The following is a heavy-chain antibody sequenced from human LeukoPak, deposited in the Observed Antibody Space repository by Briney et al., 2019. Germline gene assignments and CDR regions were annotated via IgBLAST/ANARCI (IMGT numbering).Heavy chain of an antibody. D-gene: IGHD6-13*01. J-gene: IGHJ6*02. CDR2: IYTSGST. CDR3: ARYPSIAAAGKYYYYYYGMDV. V-gene: IGHV4-4*07. Sequence: SETLSLTCTVSGGSISSYYWSWIRQPAGKGLEWIGRIYTSGSTNYNPSLKSRVTMSVDTSKNQFSLKLSSVTAADTAVYYCARYPSIAAAGKYYYYYYGMDVWGQGTTVTVSS. CDR1: GGSISSYY.